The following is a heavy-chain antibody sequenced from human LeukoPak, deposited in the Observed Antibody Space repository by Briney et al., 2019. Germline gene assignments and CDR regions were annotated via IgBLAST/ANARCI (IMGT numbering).Heavy chain of an antibody. CDR1: GYSFIDYY. CDR3: ARGGPKIAAWTRDFDY. J-gene: IGHJ4*02. V-gene: IGHV1-2*02. D-gene: IGHD6-13*01. CDR2: INSNSADT. Sequence: ASVKVSCKTSGYSFIDYYIHWVRQAPGQGLEWMGWINSNSADTNYAQNFQGRVTMTRDTSISTAYMELSRLRSDDTAVYYCARGGPKIAAWTRDFDYWGQGTLVTVSS.